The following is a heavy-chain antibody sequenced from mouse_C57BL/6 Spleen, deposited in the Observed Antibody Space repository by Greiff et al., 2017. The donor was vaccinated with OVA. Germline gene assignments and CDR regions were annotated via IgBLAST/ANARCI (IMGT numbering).Heavy chain of an antibody. CDR3: ARGDYGSSYGIAY. V-gene: IGHV1-61*01. CDR2: IYPSDSET. J-gene: IGHJ3*01. Sequence: QVQLQQPGAELVRPGSSVKLSCKASGYTFTSYWMDWVKQRPGQGLEWIGNIYPSDSETHYNQKFKDKATLTVDKSSSTAYMQLSSLTSEDSAFYYCARGDYGSSYGIAYWGQGTLVTVSA. CDR1: GYTFTSYW. D-gene: IGHD1-1*01.